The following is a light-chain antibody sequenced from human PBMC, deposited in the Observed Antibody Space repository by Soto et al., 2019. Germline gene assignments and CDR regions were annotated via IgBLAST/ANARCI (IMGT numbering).Light chain of an antibody. V-gene: IGKV1-39*01. CDR1: QSISSY. CDR3: PHSYNPPLP. CDR2: AAS. J-gene: IGKJ4*01. Sequence: KQSPAVVSASVGERATLTFRASQSISSYLDWYQQKPGKAPRLLIYAASSLQSGVPSRFSGSGSGTEFTLTISSLQPEDFATYYCPHSYNPPLPFGGGTMAAIK.